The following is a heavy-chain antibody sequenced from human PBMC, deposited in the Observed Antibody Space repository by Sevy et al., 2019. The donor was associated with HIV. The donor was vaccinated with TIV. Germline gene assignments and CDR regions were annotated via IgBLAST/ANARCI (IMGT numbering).Heavy chain of an antibody. Sequence: GGSLRLSCAASAFTLSNYGMHWVRQAPGKGLEWVAVISDDGSNKYYADSVKGRFTISRDNSKNTLYLQMNSLRVEDTALYSCAKDISGSGFYAFDIWGQGSMVTVSS. J-gene: IGHJ3*02. D-gene: IGHD3-10*01. V-gene: IGHV3-30*18. CDR2: ISDDGSNK. CDR1: AFTLSNYG. CDR3: AKDISGSGFYAFDI.